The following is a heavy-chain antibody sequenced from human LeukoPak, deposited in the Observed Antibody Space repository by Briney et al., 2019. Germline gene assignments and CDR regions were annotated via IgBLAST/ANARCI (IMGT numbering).Heavy chain of an antibody. Sequence: SGTLSLTCAVSGGSITSSNWWTWVRQPPGRGLEWIRKICHSGSTKYNPSLKSRVTISVGKSKSVTAADTAVYYCARVPDIVVVPAAVVRHNWFDPWGQGTLVTVSS. CDR2: ICHSGST. V-gene: IGHV4-4*02. CDR1: GGSITSSNW. CDR3: ARVPDIVVVPAAVVRHNWFDP. D-gene: IGHD2-2*01. J-gene: IGHJ5*02.